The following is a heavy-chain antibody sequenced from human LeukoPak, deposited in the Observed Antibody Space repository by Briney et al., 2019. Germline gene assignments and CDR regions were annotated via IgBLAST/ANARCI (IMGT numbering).Heavy chain of an antibody. CDR1: GFTFGDYA. V-gene: IGHV3-49*04. Sequence: PGRSLRLSCTASGFTFGDYAMSWVRQAPGKGLEWVGFIRSKAYGGTTEYAASVKGRFTISRDDSKSIAYLQMNSPKTEDTAVYYCTRAYFWSGYFDYWGQGTLVTVSS. J-gene: IGHJ4*02. CDR3: TRAYFWSGYFDY. D-gene: IGHD3-3*01. CDR2: IRSKAYGGTT.